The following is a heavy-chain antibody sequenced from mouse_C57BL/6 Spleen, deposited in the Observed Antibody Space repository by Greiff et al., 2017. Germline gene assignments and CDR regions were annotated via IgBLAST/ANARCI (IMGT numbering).Heavy chain of an antibody. D-gene: IGHD2-2*01. CDR3: AKWLEDMDY. J-gene: IGHJ4*01. CDR1: GYTFTDYN. Sequence: EVQLQQSGPELVKPGASVKIPCTASGYTFTDYNMDWVKQSHGKSLEWIGDINPNNGGTIYNKKFKGQVTLTVDKSSSTAYMELRRLTSEDTAVYYCAKWLEDMDYWGQGTSVTVSS. CDR2: INPNNGGT. V-gene: IGHV1-18*01.